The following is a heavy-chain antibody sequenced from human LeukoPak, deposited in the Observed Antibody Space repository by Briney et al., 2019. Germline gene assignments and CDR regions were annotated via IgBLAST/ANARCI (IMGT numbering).Heavy chain of an antibody. CDR2: IYYSGSA. D-gene: IGHD3-3*01. V-gene: IGHV4-59*12. CDR1: GGSISSYY. J-gene: IGHJ6*02. CDR3: ASWTAYGMDV. Sequence: SETLSLTCTVSGGSISSYYWSWIRQPPGKGLEWIGYIYYSGSANYNPSLKSRVTISVDTSKNQFSLKLSSVTAADTAVYYCASWTAYGMDVWGQGTTVTVSS.